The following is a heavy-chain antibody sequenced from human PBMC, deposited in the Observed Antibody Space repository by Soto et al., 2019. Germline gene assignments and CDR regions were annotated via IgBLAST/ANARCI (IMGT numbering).Heavy chain of an antibody. Sequence: QMQLVQSGPEVKKPGTSVKVPCKASGFTFTSSAVQWVRQARGQRLEWIGWIVVGSGNTNYAQKFQERVTITRDMSTSTAYMELSSLRSEDTAVYYCAAITFGGVIVKDWGQGTLVTVSS. CDR1: GFTFTSSA. CDR2: IVVGSGNT. D-gene: IGHD3-16*02. CDR3: AAITFGGVIVKD. J-gene: IGHJ4*02. V-gene: IGHV1-58*01.